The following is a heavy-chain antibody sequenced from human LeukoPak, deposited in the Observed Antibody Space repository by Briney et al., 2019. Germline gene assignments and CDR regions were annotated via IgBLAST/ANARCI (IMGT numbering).Heavy chain of an antibody. D-gene: IGHD2-2*01. CDR3: ASLVYCSSTSCYDY. J-gene: IGHJ4*02. CDR1: GGSFSGYY. CDR2: INHSGST. V-gene: IGHV4-34*01. Sequence: SETLSLTCAVYGGSFSGYYWSWIRQPPGKGLEWIGEINHSGSTNYNPSLKSRVTISVDTSKNQFSLKLSSVTAADTAVYYCASLVYCSSTSCYDYWGQGTLVTVSS.